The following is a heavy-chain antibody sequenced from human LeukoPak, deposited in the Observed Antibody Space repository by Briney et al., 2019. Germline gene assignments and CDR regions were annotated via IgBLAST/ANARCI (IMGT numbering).Heavy chain of an antibody. Sequence: GGSLRLSCAASGFTFSSYWMSWVRQAPGKGLEWVSYISSSSSTIYYADSVKGRFTISRDNAKNSLYLQMNSLRAEDTAVYYCARANYGSGYVFDYWGQGTLVTVSS. CDR2: ISSSSSTI. D-gene: IGHD3-10*01. CDR3: ARANYGSGYVFDY. V-gene: IGHV3-48*01. CDR1: GFTFSSYW. J-gene: IGHJ4*02.